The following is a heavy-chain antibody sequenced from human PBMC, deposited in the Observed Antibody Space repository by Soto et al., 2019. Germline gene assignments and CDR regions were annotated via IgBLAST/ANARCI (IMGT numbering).Heavy chain of an antibody. V-gene: IGHV4-30-4*01. J-gene: IGHJ4*02. Sequence: SETLSLTCTVSGGSISSGDYYWSWIRQPPGKGLEWIGYIYYSGSTYYNPSLKSRVTISGDTSKNQFSLKLRSVTAADTAVYYCARGSSSYYDSSGYDYWGQGTLVTVSS. CDR1: GGSISSGDYY. CDR3: ARGSSSYYDSSGYDY. D-gene: IGHD3-22*01. CDR2: IYYSGST.